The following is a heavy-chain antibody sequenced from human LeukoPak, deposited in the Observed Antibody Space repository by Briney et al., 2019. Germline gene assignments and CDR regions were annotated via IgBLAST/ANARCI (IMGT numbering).Heavy chain of an antibody. CDR3: ARLKATVSIHAYFDS. CDR1: GGSISSYY. CDR2: IDHGGST. J-gene: IGHJ4*02. V-gene: IGHV4-59*01. Sequence: SETLSLTCTVSGGSISSYYRSWIRQPPGKGLEWIGYIDHGGSTNYNPSLRSRVSISSDTSKIQFSLELTSVTAADTAVYYCARLKATVSIHAYFDSWGQGTLVTVSS. D-gene: IGHD4-17*01.